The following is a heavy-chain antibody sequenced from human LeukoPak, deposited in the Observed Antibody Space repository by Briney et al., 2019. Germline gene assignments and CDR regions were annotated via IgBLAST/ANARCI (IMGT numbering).Heavy chain of an antibody. CDR1: GYSFTNYW. D-gene: IGHD2-2*01. Sequence: GESLKISCKGSGYSFTNYWIGWVRQMPGKGLEWMGIIYPGDSDTTYSPSFQGQVTISADKSISTAYLQWSSLKASDTAMYYCARRDGYSSSTSCYADYYYGMDVWGQGTTVTVSS. J-gene: IGHJ6*02. CDR3: ARRDGYSSSTSCYADYYYGMDV. V-gene: IGHV5-51*01. CDR2: IYPGDSDT.